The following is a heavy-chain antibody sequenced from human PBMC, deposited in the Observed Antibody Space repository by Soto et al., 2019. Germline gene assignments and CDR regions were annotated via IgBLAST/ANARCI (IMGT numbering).Heavy chain of an antibody. CDR3: ARDGARDGDFDF. CDR1: GFTFSSYN. D-gene: IGHD7-27*01. V-gene: IGHV3-21*01. Sequence: EVQLVESGGGLVKPGGSLRLSCAASGFTFSSYNMNWVRQAPGKGLEWVSWISSSSSYIDYADSVKGRFTISRDNAKNSLYLQMNSLRAEDTAVYYCARDGARDGDFDFWGQGPLVTVSS. CDR2: ISSSSSYI. J-gene: IGHJ4*02.